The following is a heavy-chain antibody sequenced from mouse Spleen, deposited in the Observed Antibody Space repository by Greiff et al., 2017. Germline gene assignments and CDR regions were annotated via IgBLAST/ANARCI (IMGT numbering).Heavy chain of an antibody. J-gene: IGHJ1*01. V-gene: IGHV2-2*01. CDR1: GFSLTSYG. CDR3: ARNPVDYGPYFDV. Sequence: QVQLKQSGPGLVQPSQSLSITCTVSGFSLTSYGVHWVRQSPGKGLEWLGVIWSGGSTDYNAAFISRLSISKDNSKSQVFFKMNSLQADDTAIYYCARNPVDYGPYFDVWGAGTTVTVSS. D-gene: IGHD1-2*01. CDR2: IWSGGST.